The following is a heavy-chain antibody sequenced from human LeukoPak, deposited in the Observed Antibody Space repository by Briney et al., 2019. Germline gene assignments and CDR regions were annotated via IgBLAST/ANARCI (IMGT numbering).Heavy chain of an antibody. CDR2: MNPNSANT. Sequence: ASVKVSCKASGYTFTSYDINWVRQAPGQGLEWMGWMNPNSANTGYAQKFQGRVTMTRNTPISTAYMELSSLRSEDTAVYYCARTPGYSSNLRNAFDIWGQGTMVTVSS. CDR1: GYTFTSYD. CDR3: ARTPGYSSNLRNAFDI. D-gene: IGHD6-13*01. J-gene: IGHJ3*02. V-gene: IGHV1-8*01.